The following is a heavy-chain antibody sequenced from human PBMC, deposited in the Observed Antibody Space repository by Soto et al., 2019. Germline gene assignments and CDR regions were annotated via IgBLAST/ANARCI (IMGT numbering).Heavy chain of an antibody. CDR3: ARVLYYGMEV. CDR2: ISSSDVK. J-gene: IGHJ6*02. V-gene: IGHV2-26*01. D-gene: IGHD2-15*01. CDR1: GFSFSNPRMS. Sequence: QVTLKESGPVLVKPTETLTLTCTFSGFSFSNPRMSVSWIRQPPGKALEWLAHISSSDVKSYSTSLKSRLTILKDTSKSQVVLTMTNVDPMDTATYYCARVLYYGMEVWGQGTTVTVSS.